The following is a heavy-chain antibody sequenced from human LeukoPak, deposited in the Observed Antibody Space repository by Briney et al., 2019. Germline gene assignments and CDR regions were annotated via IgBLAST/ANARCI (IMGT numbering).Heavy chain of an antibody. CDR2: INPGGGST. CDR3: AREGIDV. J-gene: IGHJ6*02. Sequence: ASAKVSCKASGYIFTNYYMQWVRQAPGQGLEWMGIINPGGGSTDYAQKFQGRVTMTSDTSTSTVYMELSSLRSEDTAVYYCAREGIDVWGQGTTVTVSS. D-gene: IGHD2-15*01. V-gene: IGHV1-46*01. CDR1: GYIFTNYY.